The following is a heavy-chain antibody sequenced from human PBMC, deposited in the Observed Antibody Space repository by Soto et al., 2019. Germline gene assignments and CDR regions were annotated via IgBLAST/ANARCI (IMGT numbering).Heavy chain of an antibody. CDR2: INNNGDSI. CDR1: GFTFDSYS. J-gene: IGHJ4*02. V-gene: IGHV3-23*01. Sequence: GGSLRLSCAASGFTFDSYSMSWVRQAPGKGLDWVSAINNNGDSISYADSVKGHFTISRDNSRSTLYLQMDSLRAEDRALYYCARKGGEGDSPNFDSWGQGTLVTVSS. D-gene: IGHD3-16*01. CDR3: ARKGGEGDSPNFDS.